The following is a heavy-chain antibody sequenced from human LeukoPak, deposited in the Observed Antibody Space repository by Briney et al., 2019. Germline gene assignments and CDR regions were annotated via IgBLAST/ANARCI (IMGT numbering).Heavy chain of an antibody. CDR3: ARGADFWSGYNDY. J-gene: IGHJ4*02. D-gene: IGHD3-3*01. V-gene: IGHV1-18*01. CDR1: GYTLTYNN. CDR2: INTKNGDT. Sequence: ASVKVSCKASGYTLTYNNISWVRQAPGQGLEWMGWINTKNGDTNYAQKLQGRVTMTTDTSTNTAYMELRSLRSDDTAVYYCARGADFWSGYNDYWGQGTLVSVSS.